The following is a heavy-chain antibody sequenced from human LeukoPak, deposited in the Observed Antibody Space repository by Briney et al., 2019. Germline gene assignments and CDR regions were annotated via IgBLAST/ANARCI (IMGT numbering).Heavy chain of an antibody. CDR3: ARGHYYDSSGRPYGLDI. J-gene: IGHJ3*02. CDR2: INHSGST. CDR1: GGSFSGYY. D-gene: IGHD3-22*01. Sequence: SETLSLTCAVYGGSFSGYYWSWIRQPPGKGLEWIGEINHSGSTNYNPSLKSRVTISVDTSKNQFSLKLSSVTAADTAVYYCARGHYYDSSGRPYGLDIWGQGTMVTVSS. V-gene: IGHV4-34*01.